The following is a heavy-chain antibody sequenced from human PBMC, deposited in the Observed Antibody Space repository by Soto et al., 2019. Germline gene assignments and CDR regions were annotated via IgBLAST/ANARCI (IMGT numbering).Heavy chain of an antibody. CDR2: INPDNGNT. D-gene: IGHD1-7*01. CDR1: GYTFTSYS. V-gene: IGHV1-3*01. CDR3: ARDGMQRGISGTSPGGVDGLDL. J-gene: IGHJ3*01. Sequence: QVQLVQSGADVKKPGASVKVSRKASGYTFTSYSMHWVRQAPGQRLEWMGWINPDNGNTKYSEKLQGRVTFTRDTSATTAYMDLNRLTPEDTAVYYCARDGMQRGISGTSPGGVDGLDLWGQGTMVTVSS.